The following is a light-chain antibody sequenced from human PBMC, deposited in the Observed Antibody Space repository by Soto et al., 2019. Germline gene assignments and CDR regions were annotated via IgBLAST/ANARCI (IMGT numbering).Light chain of an antibody. Sequence: QSALTQPASVSGSPGQSITISCTGTSSDVGAYNVVSWYQQHPGKAPKLMIYEVIKRPSGVSNRFSGSQSGNTASLTISGLQAEDEADYYCCSYAGSATYVVFGGGTKVTVL. CDR1: SSDVGAYNV. CDR2: EVI. CDR3: CSYAGSATYVV. V-gene: IGLV2-23*02. J-gene: IGLJ2*01.